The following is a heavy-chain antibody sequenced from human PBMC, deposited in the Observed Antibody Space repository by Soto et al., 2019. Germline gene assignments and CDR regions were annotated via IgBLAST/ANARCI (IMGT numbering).Heavy chain of an antibody. CDR1: GYTLTELS. CDR3: ATDDGVVVTATYAFDI. V-gene: IGHV1-24*01. CDR2: FDPEDGET. J-gene: IGHJ3*02. D-gene: IGHD2-21*02. Sequence: ASVKVSCKVSGYTLTELSMHWVRQAPGQGLEWVGGFDPEDGETIYAQKFQGRVTMTEDTSTDTAYMELSSLRSEETAVYYCATDDGVVVTATYAFDIWGQGTMVTVSS.